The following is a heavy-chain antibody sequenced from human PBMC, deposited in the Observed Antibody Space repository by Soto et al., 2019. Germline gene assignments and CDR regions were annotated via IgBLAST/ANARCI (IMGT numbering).Heavy chain of an antibody. Sequence: GXSVKVSCKVPENTLTELTIDWLRQAPVKGLEWMGRSAPEEGEPIYPQKFRGRVSMTEDPSTDTAYMELTSLRSEDTAVYFCAADRKIVGTIGAFDFWGQGTLVTVSS. CDR3: AADRKIVGTIGAFDF. D-gene: IGHD1-26*01. V-gene: IGHV1-24*01. J-gene: IGHJ4*02. CDR2: SAPEEGEP. CDR1: ENTLTELT.